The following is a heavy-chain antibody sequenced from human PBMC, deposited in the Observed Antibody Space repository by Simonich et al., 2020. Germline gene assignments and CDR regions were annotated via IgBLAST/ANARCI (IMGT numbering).Heavy chain of an antibody. CDR2: ISADNSNT. J-gene: IGHJ4*02. V-gene: IGHV1-18*01. D-gene: IGHD2-15*01. Sequence: QVQLVQSGAEVKKPGASVKVSCKASGYTFTSYGSSWVRQAPGQGLEWMGWISADNSNTNYAQKLQGRVTMTTDTSTSTAYMGLRSLRSDDTAVYYCARASRGTWWYYYFDYWGQGTLVTVSS. CDR3: ARASRGTWWYYYFDY. CDR1: GYTFTSYG.